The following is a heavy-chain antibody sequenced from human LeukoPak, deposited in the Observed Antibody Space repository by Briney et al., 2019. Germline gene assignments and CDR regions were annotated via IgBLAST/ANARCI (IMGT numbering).Heavy chain of an antibody. CDR2: IYYTGST. CDR3: ARHRAYSSSSPFDY. D-gene: IGHD6-6*01. V-gene: IGHV4-59*08. CDR1: GGSISSLY. Sequence: SETLSLTCSVSGGSISSLYWSWIRQPPGKGLEWIGYIYYTGSTNYNPSLKSRVTMFVDMSQNQFSLRLSSVTAADTAVYYCARHRAYSSSSPFDYWGQGTLVTVSS. J-gene: IGHJ4*02.